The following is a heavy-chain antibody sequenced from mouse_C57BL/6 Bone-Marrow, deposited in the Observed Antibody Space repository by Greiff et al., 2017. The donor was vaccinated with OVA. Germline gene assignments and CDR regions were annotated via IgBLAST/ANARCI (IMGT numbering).Heavy chain of an antibody. D-gene: IGHD4-1*01. Sequence: EVKLVESGPELVKPGASVKISCKASGYSFTDYNMNWVKQSHGKSLEWIGVINTNYGPTNYNQKVKGKATLTVDQSSSTAYMQRYSLTSEDSAVYDCARRGKLDYFDYWGQGTTLTVSS. CDR2: INTNYGPT. V-gene: IGHV1-39*01. J-gene: IGHJ2*01. CDR3: ARRGKLDYFDY. CDR1: GYSFTDYN.